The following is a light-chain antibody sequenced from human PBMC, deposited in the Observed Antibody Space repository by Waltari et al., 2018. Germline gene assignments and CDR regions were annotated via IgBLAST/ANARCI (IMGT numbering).Light chain of an antibody. CDR2: KAS. CDR1: QSISSW. CDR3: QQYNSYSGT. J-gene: IGKJ2*01. V-gene: IGKV1-5*03. Sequence: DIQMTQSTSPLSASVGDRVPITCRASQSISSWLAWYQQKPGKVPKLLIHKASSLASGVPSRFSGSGSGTEFTLTISSLQPDDFATYYCQQYNSYSGTFGQGTKVEIK.